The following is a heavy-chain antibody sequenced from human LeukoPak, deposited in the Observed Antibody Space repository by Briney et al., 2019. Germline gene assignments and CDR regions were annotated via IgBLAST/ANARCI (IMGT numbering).Heavy chain of an antibody. CDR1: GYTFTGDY. CDR2: INPNSGGT. D-gene: IGHD5-24*01. V-gene: IGHV1-2*02. Sequence: ASVKVSCKASGYTFTGDYMHWVRQASGQGLEWMGWINPNSGGTDYAQKFQGRVAMTRDTSISTAYMELNRLRSDDTAVYYCASRDGPQGGFDYWGQGTLVTVSS. J-gene: IGHJ4*02. CDR3: ASRDGPQGGFDY.